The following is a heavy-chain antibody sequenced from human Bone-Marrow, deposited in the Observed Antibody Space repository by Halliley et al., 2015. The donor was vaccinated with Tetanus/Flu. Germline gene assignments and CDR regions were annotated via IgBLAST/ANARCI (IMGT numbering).Heavy chain of an antibody. CDR3: ASGRNFNN. CDR1: GLTFSTYR. J-gene: IGHJ4*02. V-gene: IGHV3-21*01. Sequence: AASGLTFSTYRMNWVRQAPGKGLEWVSSISTNNSYVSYAGSVRGRFTISRDNAKTSLYLQMNTLRAEDTAVYYCASGRNFNNWGLGTLVTVSS. CDR2: ISTNNSYV.